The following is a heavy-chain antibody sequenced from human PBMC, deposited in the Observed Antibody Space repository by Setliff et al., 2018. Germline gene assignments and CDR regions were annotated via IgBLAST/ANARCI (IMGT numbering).Heavy chain of an antibody. Sequence: SETLSLTCTVSGGSVSSGSYYWSWIRQPPGKGLEWIGYIYYSGSTNYNPSLKSRVTISVDTSKNQFSLKLSFVTAADTAVYYCARGETSSGWYIYYYYYMDVWGKGTTVTVSS. CDR2: IYYSGST. J-gene: IGHJ6*03. V-gene: IGHV4-61*01. D-gene: IGHD6-19*01. CDR3: ARGETSSGWYIYYYYYMDV. CDR1: GGSVSSGSYY.